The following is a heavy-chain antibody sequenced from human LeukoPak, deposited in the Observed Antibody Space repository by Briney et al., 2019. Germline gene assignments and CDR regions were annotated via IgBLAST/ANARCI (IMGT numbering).Heavy chain of an antibody. V-gene: IGHV4-59*13. J-gene: IGHJ5*02. CDR2: IYYSGST. CDR3: ARVSSGYTNWFDP. Sequence: SGTLSLTCAVSGGAPSSYYWSWVRQPPGKGLEWIGYIYYSGSTNYNPSLKSRVTISVDTSKNHFSLKVSSVTAADTAVYYCARVSSGYTNWFDPWGQGALVTVSS. D-gene: IGHD3-22*01. CDR1: GGAPSSYY.